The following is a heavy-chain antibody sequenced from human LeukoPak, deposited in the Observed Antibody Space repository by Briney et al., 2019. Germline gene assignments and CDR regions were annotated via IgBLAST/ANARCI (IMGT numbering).Heavy chain of an antibody. CDR2: ISSGGSTI. D-gene: IGHD3-10*01. CDR1: GFTFSYYE. V-gene: IGHV3-48*03. J-gene: IGHJ4*02. Sequence: GGSLRLSCAASGFTFSYYEMNWVRQAPGKGLEWVSYISSGGSTIYYADSVRGRFTISRDNAKNSLYLQMNSLRAEDTAVYYCARERTSGYWGQGTLVTVSS. CDR3: ARERTSGY.